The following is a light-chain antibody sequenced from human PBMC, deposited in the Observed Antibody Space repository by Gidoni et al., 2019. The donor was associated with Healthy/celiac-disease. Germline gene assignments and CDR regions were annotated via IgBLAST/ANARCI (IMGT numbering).Light chain of an antibody. J-gene: IGLJ2*01. CDR2: SNN. CDR3: AAWDDSLNGPV. V-gene: IGLV1-44*01. Sequence: QSVLTQPPSASGTPGQRVTISCSGDSSNIGSNTVNWYQQLPGTAPKLLIYSNNQRPSGVPDRFFGSKSGTSASLAIGGLQSEDEADYYCAAWDDSLNGPVFGGGTKLTVL. CDR1: SSNIGSNT.